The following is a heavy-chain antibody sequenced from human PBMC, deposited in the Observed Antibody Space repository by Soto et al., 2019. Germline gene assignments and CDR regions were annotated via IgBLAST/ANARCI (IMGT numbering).Heavy chain of an antibody. D-gene: IGHD1-20*01. J-gene: IGHJ2*01. CDR1: GYKFTDYY. CDR3: ARDPGIPGRYWYFDL. Sequence: QVVLVQSGAEVKKPGASVEVSCKASGYKFTDYYIHWVRQAPGQGPEWMGWVNPKRGDAVYAQKCQGWVTMTRDTATTTAYLEVNRLKSDDTAVYYCARDPGIPGRYWYFDLWGRGTLVTVSS. CDR2: VNPKRGDA. V-gene: IGHV1-2*04.